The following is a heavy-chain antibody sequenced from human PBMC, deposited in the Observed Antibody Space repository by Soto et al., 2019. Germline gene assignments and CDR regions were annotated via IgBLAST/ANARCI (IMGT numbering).Heavy chain of an antibody. V-gene: IGHV5-51*01. J-gene: IGHJ4*02. CDR1: GFSFTDYW. D-gene: IGHD3-10*01. Sequence: PVESLKISCKGSGFSFTDYWISCFLQMPVKGLEWMGIIYPDDSDTRYSPSFQGQVTISADKSISTAYLQWSSLEASDTAIYYCARALYVSKNYFKPHAYWGQGTLVTVSS. CDR2: IYPDDSDT. CDR3: ARALYVSKNYFKPHAY.